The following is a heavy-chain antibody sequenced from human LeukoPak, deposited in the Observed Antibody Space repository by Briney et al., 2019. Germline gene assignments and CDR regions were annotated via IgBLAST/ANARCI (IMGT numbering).Heavy chain of an antibody. CDR2: FNPNSGGT. Sequence: ASVKVSCKASGYTFTSYDINWVRQATGQGLEWMGWFNPNSGGTNYAQKLQGRVTMTTDTSTSTAYMELRSLRSDDTAVYYCARDRFFDYWGQGTLVTVSS. V-gene: IGHV1-18*01. CDR1: GYTFTSYD. J-gene: IGHJ4*02. CDR3: ARDRFFDY.